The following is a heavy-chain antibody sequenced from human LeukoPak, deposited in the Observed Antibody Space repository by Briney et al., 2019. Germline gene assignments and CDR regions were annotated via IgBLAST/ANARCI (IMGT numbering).Heavy chain of an antibody. J-gene: IGHJ6*02. CDR1: GFTFSSYS. V-gene: IGHV3-21*01. CDR3: ARHDGRTVSWGYGMDV. Sequence: GGSLRLSCAASGFTFSSYSMTWVRQAPGKGLEWVSSISSSSSYIYYADSVKGRFTISRDNPKNTLYLQMNSLRAEDTAVYYCARHDGRTVSWGYGMDVWGQGTTVTVSS. D-gene: IGHD4-17*01. CDR2: ISSSSSYI.